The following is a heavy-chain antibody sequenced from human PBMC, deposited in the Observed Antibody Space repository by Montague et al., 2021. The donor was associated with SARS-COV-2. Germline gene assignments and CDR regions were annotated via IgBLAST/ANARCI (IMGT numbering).Heavy chain of an antibody. CDR3: ARGRQPVVVPGAGPAGRAFDI. CDR2: SNQSGTT. Sequence: SETLSLTCAISGGSFRNCYWSSFSQPPGKEGVWWVESNQSGTTIYNPSAKSGVTISEETSKNQFYLRLNSVTAADTAVYYCARGRQPVVVPGAGPAGRAFDIWGQGTMVTVSS. J-gene: IGHJ3*02. CDR1: GGSFRNCY. V-gene: IGHV4-34*01. D-gene: IGHD2-2*01.